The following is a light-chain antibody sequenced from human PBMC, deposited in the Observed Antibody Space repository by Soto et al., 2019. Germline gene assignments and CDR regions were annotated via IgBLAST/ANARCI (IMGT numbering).Light chain of an antibody. CDR1: SSYVGSYNL. CDR2: EVS. J-gene: IGLJ1*01. V-gene: IGLV2-23*02. Sequence: QSLVTQPASVSGSSWKSSTISCTGTSSYVGSYNLVSRYQQHPGKAPKLMIYEVSTRPSGVSNRFSGSKSGNTASLTISGLQAEDEADYYCCSYAGSSTYVFGTGTKVTVL. CDR3: CSYAGSSTYV.